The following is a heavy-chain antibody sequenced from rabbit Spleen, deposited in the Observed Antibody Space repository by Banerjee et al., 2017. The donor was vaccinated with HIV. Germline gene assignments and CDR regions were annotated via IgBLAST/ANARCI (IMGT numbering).Heavy chain of an antibody. CDR3: ARDLVDVIGWNFGW. D-gene: IGHD4-1*01. CDR1: GFSFSDRDV. V-gene: IGHV1S45*01. Sequence: QDQLEESGGGLVKPEGSLTLTCKASGFSFSDRDVMCWVRQAPGKGLEWIACIYGGDGSSTAYANWAKGRFTISKTSSTTVTLQMTRLTAADTATYFCARDLVDVIGWNFGWWGPGTLVTVS. J-gene: IGHJ6*01. CDR2: IYGGDGSST.